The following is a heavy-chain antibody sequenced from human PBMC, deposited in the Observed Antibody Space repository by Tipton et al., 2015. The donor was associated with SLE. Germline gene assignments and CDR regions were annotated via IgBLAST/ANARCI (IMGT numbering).Heavy chain of an antibody. J-gene: IGHJ3*02. D-gene: IGHD1-14*01. CDR1: GGPISGYY. Sequence: TLSLTCTVSGGPISGYYWSWIRQSPGQGLEWIGFIHSSGSTSYKPSLKSRVTISVDTSMNQFSLKLSTVTAADTAVYYCARAGTGTAWGTFDIWGPGTMVTVSS. CDR2: IHSSGST. V-gene: IGHV4-59*01. CDR3: ARAGTGTAWGTFDI.